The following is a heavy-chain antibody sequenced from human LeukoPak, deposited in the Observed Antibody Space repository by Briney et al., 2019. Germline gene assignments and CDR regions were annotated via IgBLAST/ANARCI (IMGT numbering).Heavy chain of an antibody. D-gene: IGHD1-26*01. Sequence: GGSLRLSCAASGFTFSSYSVNWVRQAPGKGLEWVSSISSSSGYIYYADSVKGRFTISRDNAKNSLYLQMNSLRAEDTAIYYCARAPSGYFDYWGQGTLVTVSS. CDR1: GFTFSSYS. V-gene: IGHV3-21*01. J-gene: IGHJ4*02. CDR2: ISSSSGYI. CDR3: ARAPSGYFDY.